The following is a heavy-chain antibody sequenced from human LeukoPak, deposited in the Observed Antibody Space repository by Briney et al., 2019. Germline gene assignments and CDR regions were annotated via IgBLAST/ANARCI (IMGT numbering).Heavy chain of an antibody. CDR1: GFTFSGYA. J-gene: IGHJ5*02. CDR3: AKYQKAQPSPFDP. D-gene: IGHD2-2*01. CDR2: ISGSGGST. V-gene: IGHV3-23*01. Sequence: PGGSLRLSCAASGFTFSGYAMSWVRQAPGKGLEWVSAISGSGGSTYYTDSVKGRFTISRDNSKNTVYLQINSLRAEDTAVYYCAKYQKAQPSPFDPWGQGTLVTVSS.